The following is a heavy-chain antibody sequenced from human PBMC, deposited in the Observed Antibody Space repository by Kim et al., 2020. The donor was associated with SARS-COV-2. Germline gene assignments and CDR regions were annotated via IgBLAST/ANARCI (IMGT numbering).Heavy chain of an antibody. Sequence: SVKVSCKASGGTFSSYAISWVRQAPGQGLEWMGGIIPIFGTANYAQKFQGRVTITADESTSTAYMELSSLRSEDTAVYYCASCSECDRGALDYYGMDVWGQGTTVTVSS. J-gene: IGHJ6*02. CDR1: GGTFSSYA. D-gene: IGHD3-10*01. CDR3: ASCSECDRGALDYYGMDV. CDR2: IIPIFGTA. V-gene: IGHV1-69*13.